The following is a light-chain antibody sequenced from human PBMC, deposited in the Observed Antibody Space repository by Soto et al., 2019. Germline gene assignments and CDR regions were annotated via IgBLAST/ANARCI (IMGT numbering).Light chain of an antibody. CDR1: ISDVAGYNY. J-gene: IGLJ2*01. V-gene: IGLV2-11*01. Sequence: QSALTQPRSVSGSPGQSVSISCTGTISDVAGYNYVSWYQHHPGKAPKLLISDVTKRPSWVPDRFSGSKSGNTASLPISELQAEDEADYYCSSYAGNNNLVFGGGTKVTVL. CDR2: DVT. CDR3: SSYAGNNNLV.